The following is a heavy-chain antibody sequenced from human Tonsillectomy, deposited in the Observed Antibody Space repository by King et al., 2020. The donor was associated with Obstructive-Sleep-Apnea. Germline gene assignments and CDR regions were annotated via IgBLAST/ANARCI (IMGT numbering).Heavy chain of an antibody. CDR1: GGSISSYY. V-gene: IGHV4-59*12. CDR2: IYYSGST. CDR3: ARGGSSWYGSFFDP. J-gene: IGHJ5*02. Sequence: QLQESGPGLVKPSETLSLTCTVSGGSISSYYWSWIRQLPGKGLEWIGYIYYSGSTNYNPSLKSRVTISVDTSKNQFSLKLSSVTAAATAVYYCARGGSSWYGSFFDPWGQGTLVTVSS. D-gene: IGHD6-13*01.